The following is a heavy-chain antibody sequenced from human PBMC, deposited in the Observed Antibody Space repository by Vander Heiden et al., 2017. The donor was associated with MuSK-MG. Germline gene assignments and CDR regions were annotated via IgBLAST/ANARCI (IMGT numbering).Heavy chain of an antibody. Sequence: QVQPQASAPGLAEPSPTLCLTCTVSGGSISSGGYYWSWIRQHPGKGLVLLGYIYYSGSTYYHPSLKSRVTISVDTSKNQFSLKLSSVTAADTGVYYCARDASLRYFDNWCQGTLVTVSS. D-gene: IGHD3-9*01. CDR3: ARDASLRYFDN. CDR1: GGSISSGGYY. V-gene: IGHV4-31*03. CDR2: IYYSGST. J-gene: IGHJ4*02.